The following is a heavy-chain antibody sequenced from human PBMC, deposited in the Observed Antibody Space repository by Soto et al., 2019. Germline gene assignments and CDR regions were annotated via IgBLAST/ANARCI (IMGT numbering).Heavy chain of an antibody. V-gene: IGHV4-34*01. CDR2: INHSGST. D-gene: IGHD1-7*01. J-gene: IGHJ6*03. CDR1: GGSFSGYY. CDR3: ARGRLWNLNYVFHYYSYMDV. Sequence: SETLSLTCAVYGGSFSGYYWSWIRQPPGKGLEWIGEINHSGSTNYNPSLKSRVTISVDTSKNQFSLKLSSVTAADTAVYYCARGRLWNLNYVFHYYSYMDVWGKGTTVTVSS.